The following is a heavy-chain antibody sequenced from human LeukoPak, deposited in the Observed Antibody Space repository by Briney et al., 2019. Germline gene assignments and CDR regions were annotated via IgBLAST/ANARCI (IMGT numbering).Heavy chain of an antibody. Sequence: PGGSLRLSCAASGFTFDEYGMSWVRQAPGKGLEWVCGITRNGGSTGYADSVKGRFTISRDNAKNSLYLRMNSLRAEDTAVYYCARDGSGYSSGWYYFDYWGQGTLVTVSS. D-gene: IGHD6-19*01. V-gene: IGHV3-20*04. CDR2: ITRNGGST. CDR3: ARDGSGYSSGWYYFDY. J-gene: IGHJ4*02. CDR1: GFTFDEYG.